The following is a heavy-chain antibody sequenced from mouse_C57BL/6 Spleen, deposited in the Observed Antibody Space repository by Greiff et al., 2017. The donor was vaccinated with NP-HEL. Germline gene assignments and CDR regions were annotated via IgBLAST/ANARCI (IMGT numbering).Heavy chain of an antibody. Sequence: VQLQQSGPELVKPGASVKISCKASGYAFSSSWMNWVKQRPGKGLEWIGRIYPGDGDTNYNGKFKGKATLTANKSSSTAYMQLSSLTSEDSAVYFCARGPTLVATDYWGQGTTLTVSS. CDR1: GYAFSSSW. J-gene: IGHJ2*01. V-gene: IGHV1-82*01. CDR2: IYPGDGDT. D-gene: IGHD1-1*01. CDR3: ARGPTLVATDY.